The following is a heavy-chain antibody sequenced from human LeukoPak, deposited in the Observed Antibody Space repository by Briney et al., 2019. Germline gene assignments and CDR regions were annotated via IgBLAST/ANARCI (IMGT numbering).Heavy chain of an antibody. CDR3: ARLDYYGSGSPHFGY. Sequence: GGSLRLSCAASGFTFSSYAMHWVRQAPGKGLEWVAVISYDGSNKYYADSVKGRFTISRDNSKNTLYLQMNSLRAEDTAVYYCARLDYYGSGSPHFGYWGQGTLVTVSS. V-gene: IGHV3-30*04. CDR1: GFTFSSYA. D-gene: IGHD3-10*01. CDR2: ISYDGSNK. J-gene: IGHJ4*02.